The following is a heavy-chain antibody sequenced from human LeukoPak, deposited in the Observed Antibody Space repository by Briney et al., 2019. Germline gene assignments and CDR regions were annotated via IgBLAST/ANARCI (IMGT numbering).Heavy chain of an antibody. CDR1: GYTFTRYG. J-gene: IGHJ4*02. D-gene: IGHD3-22*01. CDR2: ISAYDGIT. V-gene: IGHV1-18*01. CDR3: ARDRRDYDSSGSLFDY. Sequence: GASVKVSCKASGYTFTRYGISWVRQAPRQGLEWRGWISAYDGITKNAQKLQGRVTMTTDTSTSTAYMDLRSLRSDDTAVYYCARDRRDYDSSGSLFDYWGQGTLVTVSS.